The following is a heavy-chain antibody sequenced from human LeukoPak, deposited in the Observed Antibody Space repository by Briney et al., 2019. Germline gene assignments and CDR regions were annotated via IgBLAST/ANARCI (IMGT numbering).Heavy chain of an antibody. D-gene: IGHD2-2*01. V-gene: IGHV1-46*01. CDR2: INPSGGST. J-gene: IGHJ5*02. Sequence: ASVRVSCKASGYTFTSDYMHWVRQAPGQGLEWMGIINPSGGSTSYAQKFQGRVTMTRDTSTSTVYMELSSLRSEDTAVYYCARGCSSTSCRYNWFDPWGQGTLVTVSS. CDR3: ARGCSSTSCRYNWFDP. CDR1: GYTFTSDY.